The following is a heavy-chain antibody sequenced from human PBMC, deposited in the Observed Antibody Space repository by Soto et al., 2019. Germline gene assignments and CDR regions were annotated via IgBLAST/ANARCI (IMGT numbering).Heavy chain of an antibody. CDR2: IYWDDDK. CDR3: AHRHPRQRGYGQSAYYYYGMDV. CDR1: VFSLSTSGVG. D-gene: IGHD5-18*01. J-gene: IGHJ6*01. V-gene: IGHV2-5*02. Sequence: QITLKESGPTLVKPTQTLTLTCTFSVFSLSTSGVGVGWIRQPPGKALEWLALIYWDDDKHYNPSLKSRLTITKDTSKSQVVLPMTNMDPVDTATYSCAHRHPRQRGYGQSAYYYYGMDVWGQGTTVTVSS.